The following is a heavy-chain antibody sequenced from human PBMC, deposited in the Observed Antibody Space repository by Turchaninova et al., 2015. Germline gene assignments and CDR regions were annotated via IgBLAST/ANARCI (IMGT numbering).Heavy chain of an antibody. CDR1: GGPFSSGTYS. D-gene: IGHD5-12*01. CDR3: VRDRVDSLLADAFDI. CDR2: IFFNGSD. J-gene: IGHJ3*02. V-gene: IGHV4-30-4*01. Sequence: QVLLQESGPGLVKPSQTLSLTCTVSGGPFSSGTYSWNWIRQSPAPGLEWLGYIFFNGSDYYSPSFRSRGVMSVDTSKNQFSLKLNAGTAADTAVYYCVRDRVDSLLADAFDIWGRGTLVTVSS.